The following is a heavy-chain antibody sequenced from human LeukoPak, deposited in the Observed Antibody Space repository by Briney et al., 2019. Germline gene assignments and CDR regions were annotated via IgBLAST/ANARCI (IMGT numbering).Heavy chain of an antibody. CDR1: GGTFSSYA. CDR2: IIPIFGTA. J-gene: IGHJ4*02. D-gene: IGHD6-13*01. V-gene: IGHV1-69*06. Sequence: SVKVSCKASGGTFSSYAMSWVRQAPGQGLEWMGGIIPIFGTANYAQKFQGRVTITADKSTSTAYMELSSLRSEDTAVYYCARGGYSSSQFDYWGQGTLVTVSS. CDR3: ARGGYSSSQFDY.